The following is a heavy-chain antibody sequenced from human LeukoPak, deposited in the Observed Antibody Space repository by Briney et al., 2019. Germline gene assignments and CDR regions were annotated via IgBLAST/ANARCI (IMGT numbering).Heavy chain of an antibody. D-gene: IGHD3-10*01. V-gene: IGHV1-2*02. Sequence: ASVKVSCKASGYTFTCYYMHWVRQAPGQGLEWMGWINPNSGGTNYAQKFQGRVTMTRDTSISTAYMELSRLRSDDTAVYYCAGSSGSPDNWFDPWGQGTLVTVSS. CDR1: GYTFTCYY. CDR2: INPNSGGT. CDR3: AGSSGSPDNWFDP. J-gene: IGHJ5*02.